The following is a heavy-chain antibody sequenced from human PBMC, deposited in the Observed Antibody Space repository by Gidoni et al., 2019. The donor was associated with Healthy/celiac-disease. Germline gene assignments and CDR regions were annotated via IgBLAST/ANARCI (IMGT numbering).Heavy chain of an antibody. J-gene: IGHJ3*02. D-gene: IGHD2-21*02. CDR1: GGSFSGYY. Sequence: QGQLHQWGPGLLKPSETRSRTCAVYGGSFSGYYSCPTRQPPGEGLEWIGEINHSGSTNYNPSLKGRVTISVDTSKNQFSLKLSSVTAADTAVYYCARVFWGPRADAHHKYGGNSGTRRGAFDIWGQGTMVTVSS. CDR2: INHSGST. V-gene: IGHV4-34*01. CDR3: ARVFWGPRADAHHKYGGNSGTRRGAFDI.